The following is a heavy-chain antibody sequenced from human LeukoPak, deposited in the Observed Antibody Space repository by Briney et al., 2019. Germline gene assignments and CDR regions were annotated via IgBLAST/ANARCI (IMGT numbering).Heavy chain of an antibody. J-gene: IGHJ4*02. V-gene: IGHV3-74*01. CDR1: GFTFGDYW. D-gene: IGHD7-27*01. Sequence: GGSLRLSCAASGFTFGDYWMHWVRQAPGRGLLWVSRIHTDGRSTAYADPVEGRFTISRDNAKNTVYLQMNSLRAEDTAVYYCARGGGTGEFDYWGQGIPVTVSS. CDR2: IHTDGRST. CDR3: ARGGGTGEFDY.